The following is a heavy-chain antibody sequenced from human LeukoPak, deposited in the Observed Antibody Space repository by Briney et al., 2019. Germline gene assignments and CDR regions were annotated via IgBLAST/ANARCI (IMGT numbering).Heavy chain of an antibody. V-gene: IGHV3-33*03. CDR3: SKGRTNDYGEPYTFDI. J-gene: IGHJ3*02. CDR2: IWNDGRNE. CDR1: GFTFQNYG. D-gene: IGHD4/OR15-4a*01. Sequence: PGRSLRLSCAASGFTFQNYGMEWDRQVPGKGREGGAGIWNDGRNEEYADSVKGRFTISRDNSKNTLYLQMNSLRSEDTAVYYCSKGRTNDYGEPYTFDIWGQGTMVIVSS.